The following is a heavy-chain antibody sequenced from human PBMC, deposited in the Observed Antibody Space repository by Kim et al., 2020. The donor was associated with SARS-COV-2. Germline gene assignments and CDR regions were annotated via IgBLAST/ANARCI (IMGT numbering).Heavy chain of an antibody. CDR2: INHSGST. V-gene: IGHV4-34*01. CDR3: ARGIPSNEYSGYVGYYFDY. Sequence: SETLSLTCAVYGGSFSGYYWSWIRQPPGKGLEWIGEINHSGSTNYNPSLKSRVTISVDTSKNQFSLKLSSVTAADTAVYYCARGIPSNEYSGYVGYYFDYWGQGTLVTVSS. CDR1: GGSFSGYY. D-gene: IGHD5-12*01. J-gene: IGHJ4*02.